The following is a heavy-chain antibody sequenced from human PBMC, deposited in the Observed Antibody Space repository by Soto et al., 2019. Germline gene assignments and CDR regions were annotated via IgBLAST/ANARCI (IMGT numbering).Heavy chain of an antibody. D-gene: IGHD6-13*01. V-gene: IGHV4-34*01. Sequence: QVQLQQWGAGLLKPSETLSLTCTVYGGSLSGHFWTWIRQPPGKGLEWIGEISLGGRANYNPSLSSRVTISVDKSENQFSLHLTSVNAADTAVYYCARGTPVYTIWYEYWGQGTLVTVSS. J-gene: IGHJ4*02. CDR3: ARGTPVYTIWYEY. CDR2: ISLGGRA. CDR1: GGSLSGHF.